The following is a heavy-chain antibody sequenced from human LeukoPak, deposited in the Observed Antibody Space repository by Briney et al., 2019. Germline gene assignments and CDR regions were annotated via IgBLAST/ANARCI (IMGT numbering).Heavy chain of an antibody. CDR2: VTHSGIT. D-gene: IGHD4-17*01. V-gene: IGHV4-34*01. Sequence: SETLSLTCAVYGGSLSGYYWSWIRQPPGKGLEWIGEVTHSGITNYNPSLKSRVTISEDTSKSQFSPKLSSVTAADTAVYYCARIYGDYSDFAYWGQGSPVTVSS. CDR1: GGSLSGYY. J-gene: IGHJ4*02. CDR3: ARIYGDYSDFAY.